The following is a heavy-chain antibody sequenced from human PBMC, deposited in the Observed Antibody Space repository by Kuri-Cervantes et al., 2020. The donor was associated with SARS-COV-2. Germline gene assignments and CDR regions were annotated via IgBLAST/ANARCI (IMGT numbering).Heavy chain of an antibody. D-gene: IGHD3-16*01. CDR2: INAGNGNT. CDR1: GYTFTSYA. CDR3: ARDAVMITFGGMGY. Sequence: ASVKVSCKASGYTFTSYAMHWVRQAPGQRLEWMGWINAGNGNTKYSQKFQGRVTITRDTSASTAYMELSSLRSEDTAVYYCARDAVMITFGGMGYWGQGTLVTVSS. V-gene: IGHV1-3*01. J-gene: IGHJ4*02.